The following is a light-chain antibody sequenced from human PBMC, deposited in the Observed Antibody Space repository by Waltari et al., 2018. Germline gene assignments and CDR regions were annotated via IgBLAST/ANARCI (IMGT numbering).Light chain of an antibody. CDR1: TSNIGANL. CDR3: AAWDDRVRGRV. Sequence: QSVLTQPPSASGTPGQRVTISCSGSTSNIGANLVYWYQQLPGTAPNLLINRDNQRPSGVPDRFSDSKSGTSASLAISGLRSEDEADYYCAAWDDRVRGRVFGGGTKLTVL. V-gene: IGLV1-47*02. J-gene: IGLJ3*02. CDR2: RDN.